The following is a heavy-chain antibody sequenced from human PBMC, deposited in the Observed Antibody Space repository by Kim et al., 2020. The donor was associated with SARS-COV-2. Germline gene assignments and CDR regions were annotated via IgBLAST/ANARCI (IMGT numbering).Heavy chain of an antibody. V-gene: IGHV4-59*08. Sequence: SETLSHTCTVSGGSISSYYWSWIRQPPGKGLEWIGYIYYSGSTNYNPSLKSRVTISVDTSKNQFSLKLSSVTAADTAVYYCARLHGYSSSWGFDYWGQGTLVTVSS. CDR3: ARLHGYSSSWGFDY. J-gene: IGHJ4*02. CDR2: IYYSGST. D-gene: IGHD6-13*01. CDR1: GGSISSYY.